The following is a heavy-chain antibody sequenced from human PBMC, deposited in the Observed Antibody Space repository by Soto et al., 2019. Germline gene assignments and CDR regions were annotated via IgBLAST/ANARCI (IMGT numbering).Heavy chain of an antibody. CDR2: VHYSGST. CDR3: ARGVDYDATSGYFSFDS. V-gene: IGHV4-59*01. CDR1: GGSFHKLY. D-gene: IGHD3-22*01. J-gene: IGHJ4*02. Sequence: SETLALTCNLFGGSFHKLYWLWIRQPPGKGLEWVGHVHYSGSTNYSPSLNSRATISLDTSKSQLSLKLRSVTAADTAMYFCARGVDYDATSGYFSFDSWGQGIPVTVSS.